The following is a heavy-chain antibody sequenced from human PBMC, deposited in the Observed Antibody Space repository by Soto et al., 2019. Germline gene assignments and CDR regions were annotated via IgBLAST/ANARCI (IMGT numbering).Heavy chain of an antibody. CDR3: AKSGSTSFIYYYYYMYV. D-gene: IGHD2-2*01. CDR2: ISWNSGSI. CDR1: GFTFDDYA. Sequence: EVQLVESGGGLVQPGRSLRLSCAASGFTFDDYAMHWVRQAPGKGLEWVSGISWNSGSIGYADSVKGRFTISRDNAKNSLYLQMNRLRAEDTALYYCAKSGSTSFIYYYYYMYVWGKGTTVTVSS. V-gene: IGHV3-9*01. J-gene: IGHJ6*03.